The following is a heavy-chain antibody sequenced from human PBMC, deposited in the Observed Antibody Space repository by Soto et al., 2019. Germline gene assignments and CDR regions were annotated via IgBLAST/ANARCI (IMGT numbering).Heavy chain of an antibody. CDR3: ARKAIVAGATTGMDV. J-gene: IGHJ6*02. V-gene: IGHV1-46*01. Sequence: QVQLVQSGAEVKKPGASVKVSCKASGYTLPTFFMHWVRQAPGQGLEWMGVIKPGNPADRRPTYAQKFQGRVTMTTDTSTSTVYMELSRLRSADTAVYYLARKAIVAGATTGMDVWGQGTTVTVSS. CDR2: IKPGNPADRRP. CDR1: GYTLPTFF. D-gene: IGHD1-26*01.